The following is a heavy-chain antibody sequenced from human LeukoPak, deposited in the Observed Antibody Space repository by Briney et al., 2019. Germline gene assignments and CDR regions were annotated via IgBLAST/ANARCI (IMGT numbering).Heavy chain of an antibody. J-gene: IGHJ4*02. Sequence: SETLSLTCAVYGGSFSGYYWSWIRQPPGKGLEWIGEINHSGSTNYNPSLKSRVTISVDTSKNQFSLKLSSVTAADTAVYYCARHSEYYDYVWGSYRRTYYFDYWGQGTLVTVSS. CDR1: GGSFSGYY. CDR2: INHSGST. CDR3: ARHSEYYDYVWGSYRRTYYFDY. D-gene: IGHD3-16*02. V-gene: IGHV4-34*01.